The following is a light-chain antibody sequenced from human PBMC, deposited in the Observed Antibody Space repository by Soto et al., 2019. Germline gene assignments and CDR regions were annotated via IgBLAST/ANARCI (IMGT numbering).Light chain of an antibody. Sequence: EIVLTQSPGTLSVSPGERVTLSCRASQSVNSNYLAWYQQRPGQAPRLLIFGASYRATGIPDRFSGSGSGTDFTFTISRLEPEDFAVYYCQQYSSSPPEFTFGPGTKVDSK. CDR3: QQYSSSPPEFT. J-gene: IGKJ3*01. CDR2: GAS. V-gene: IGKV3-20*01. CDR1: QSVNSNY.